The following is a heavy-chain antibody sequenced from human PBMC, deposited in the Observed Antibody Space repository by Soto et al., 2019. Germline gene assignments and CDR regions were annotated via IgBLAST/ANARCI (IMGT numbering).Heavy chain of an antibody. CDR2: ISYDGSNK. CDR3: AREDMIVVGHFDY. V-gene: IGHV3-30-3*01. J-gene: IGHJ4*02. D-gene: IGHD3-22*01. Sequence: PGGSLRLSCAASGFTFSSYAMHWVRQAPGKGLEWVAVISYDGSNKYYADSVKGRFTIPRDNSKNTLYLQMNSLRAEDTAVYYCAREDMIVVGHFDYWGQGTLVTVSS. CDR1: GFTFSSYA.